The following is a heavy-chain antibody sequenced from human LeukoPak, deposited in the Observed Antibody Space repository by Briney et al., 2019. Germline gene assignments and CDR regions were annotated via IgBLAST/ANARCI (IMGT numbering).Heavy chain of an antibody. CDR3: ARLGAARQNY. CDR2: IYCSGST. V-gene: IGHV4-30-4*01. J-gene: IGHJ4*02. CDR1: GGSISSDNYY. Sequence: SETLSLTCTVSGGSISSDNYYWSWIRQPPGKGLEWIGYIYCSGSTYYNPSLKSRVTISVDTSKNQFSLKLSSVTAADTAVYYCARLGAARQNYWGQGTLVTVSS. D-gene: IGHD6-6*01.